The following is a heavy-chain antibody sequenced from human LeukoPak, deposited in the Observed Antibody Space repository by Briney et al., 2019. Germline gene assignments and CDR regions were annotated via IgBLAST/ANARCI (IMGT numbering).Heavy chain of an antibody. D-gene: IGHD3-22*01. CDR2: ISSSSSYI. CDR3: ARELNYYDIFGWANWFDP. Sequence: GGSLRLSCAASGFTFSSYSMNWVRQAPGKGLEWVSSISSSSSYIYYADSVKGRFTTSRDNAKNTLYLQMNSLRAEDTAVYYCARELNYYDIFGWANWFDPWGRGTLVTVSS. V-gene: IGHV3-21*01. CDR1: GFTFSSYS. J-gene: IGHJ5*02.